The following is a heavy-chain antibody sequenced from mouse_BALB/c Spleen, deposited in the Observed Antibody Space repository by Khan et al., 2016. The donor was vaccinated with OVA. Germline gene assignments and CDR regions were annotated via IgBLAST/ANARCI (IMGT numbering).Heavy chain of an antibody. Sequence: EVKLLESGPGLVKPSQSLSLTCTVTGYSITSDYAWNWIRQFPGNKLEWMGYISYSGSTSYNPSLKSRISITRDTSKNQFFLQLNSVTTEDTATYYCARSYGNYLDYWGQGTTLTVSP. J-gene: IGHJ2*01. CDR1: GYSITSDYA. CDR2: ISYSGST. V-gene: IGHV3-2*02. CDR3: ARSYGNYLDY. D-gene: IGHD2-1*01.